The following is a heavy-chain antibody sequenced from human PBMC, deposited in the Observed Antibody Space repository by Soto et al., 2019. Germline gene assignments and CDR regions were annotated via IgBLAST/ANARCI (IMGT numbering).Heavy chain of an antibody. Sequence: GGSLRLSCAASGFTFSDYYMSWIRQAQGKGLEWVSYISSSGSTIYYADSVKGRFTISRDNAKNSLYLQMNSLRAEDTAVYYCARDWGSYYHPAPNWFDPWGQGTLVTVSS. D-gene: IGHD3-10*01. CDR3: ARDWGSYYHPAPNWFDP. CDR1: GFTFSDYY. CDR2: ISSSGSTI. V-gene: IGHV3-11*01. J-gene: IGHJ5*02.